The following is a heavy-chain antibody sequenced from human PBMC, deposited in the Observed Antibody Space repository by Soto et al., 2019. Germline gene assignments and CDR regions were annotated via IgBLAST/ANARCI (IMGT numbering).Heavy chain of an antibody. CDR2: ISYDGSNK. CDR3: ARDTIAAAGHYYYYYGMDV. Sequence: ESGGGVVQPGRSLRLSCAASGFTFSSYAMHWVRQAPGKGLEWVAVISYDGSNKYYADSVKGRFTISRDNSKNTLYLQMNSLRAEDTAVYYCARDTIAAAGHYYYYYGMDVWGQGTTVTVSS. CDR1: GFTFSSYA. D-gene: IGHD6-13*01. J-gene: IGHJ6*02. V-gene: IGHV3-30-3*01.